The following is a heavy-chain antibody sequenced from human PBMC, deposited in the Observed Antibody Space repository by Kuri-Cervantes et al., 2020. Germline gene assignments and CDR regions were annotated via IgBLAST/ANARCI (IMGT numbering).Heavy chain of an antibody. V-gene: IGHV3-23*01. CDR3: SILSPGTTWAFDI. J-gene: IGHJ3*02. CDR1: GFTFSSYA. CDR2: ISGSGGSI. D-gene: IGHD1-7*01. Sequence: GESLKISCAASGFTFSSYAMHWVRQAPGKGPEWVLLISGSGGSIYYADSVKGRFTASRDNSKNTLYLQMNSLRAEDTAVYYCSILSPGTTWAFDIWGQGTMVTVSS.